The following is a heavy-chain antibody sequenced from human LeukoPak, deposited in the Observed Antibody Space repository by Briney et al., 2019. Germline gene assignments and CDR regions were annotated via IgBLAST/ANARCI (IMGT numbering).Heavy chain of an antibody. CDR1: GGSMSSSRYY. CDR3: ARHEDHDYVPDGFDI. D-gene: IGHD3-16*01. CDR2: IYYYSGST. Sequence: SETLSLTCTVSGGSMSSSRYYWGWIRQPPGKGLEWIGSIYYYSGSTYYNPSLKSRVTISADTSWNQFSLNLSSVTAADTSVYYCARHEDHDYVPDGFDIWGQGTMVTVSS. J-gene: IGHJ3*02. V-gene: IGHV4-39*01.